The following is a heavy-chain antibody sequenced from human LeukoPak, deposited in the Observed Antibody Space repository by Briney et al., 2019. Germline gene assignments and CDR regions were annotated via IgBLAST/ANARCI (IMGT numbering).Heavy chain of an antibody. CDR3: AKGSMVGVLCCFDY. CDR1: GFTFSRYA. D-gene: IGHD3-10*01. Sequence: GGSLRLSCAASGFTFSRYAMSWVRQAPGKVREWVACISGSGGSTYYADSVKGRFTISRDNSKNTLYLQMNSLRAEDTAVYYCAKGSMVGVLCCFDYWGQGTLVTVSS. V-gene: IGHV3-23*01. CDR2: ISGSGGST. J-gene: IGHJ4*02.